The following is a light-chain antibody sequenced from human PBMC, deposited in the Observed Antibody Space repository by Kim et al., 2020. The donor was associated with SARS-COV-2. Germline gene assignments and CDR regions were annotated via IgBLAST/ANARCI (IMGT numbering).Light chain of an antibody. J-gene: IGLJ2*01. CDR2: SNN. V-gene: IGLV1-44*01. Sequence: QPVLTQPPSASGTPGQRVTISCSGSSSNIGSNTVNWYQQLPGTAPKLLIYSNNQRPSGVPDRFSGSKSGTSASLAISGLQSEDEADYYCAAWDDSLNGVVFGGGTQLIVL. CDR3: AAWDDSLNGVV. CDR1: SSNIGSNT.